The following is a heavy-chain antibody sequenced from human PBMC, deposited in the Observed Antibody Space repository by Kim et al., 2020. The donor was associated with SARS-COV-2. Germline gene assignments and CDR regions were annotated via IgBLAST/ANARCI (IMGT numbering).Heavy chain of an antibody. CDR2: GGT. D-gene: IGHD1-26*01. Sequence: GGTNYAQRFQGRVTRTGDTSISTAYMELSRLRSDDTAVYYCARDLGASDYWGQGTLVTVSS. CDR3: ARDLGASDY. J-gene: IGHJ4*02. V-gene: IGHV1-2*02.